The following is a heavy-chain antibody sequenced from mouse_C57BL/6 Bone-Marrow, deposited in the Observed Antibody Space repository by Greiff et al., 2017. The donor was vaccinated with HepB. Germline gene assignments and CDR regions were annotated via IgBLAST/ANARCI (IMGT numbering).Heavy chain of an antibody. V-gene: IGHV5-9-1*02. CDR2: ISSGGDYI. D-gene: IGHD1-1*01. CDR3: TRDSTTVVGDY. CDR1: GFTFSSYA. Sequence: EVNVVESGEGLVKPGGSLKLSCAASGFTFSSYAMSWVRQTPEKRLEWVAYISSGGDYIYYADTVKGRFTISRDNARNTLYLQMSSLKSEDTAMYYCTRDSTTVVGDYWGQGTTLTVSS. J-gene: IGHJ2*01.